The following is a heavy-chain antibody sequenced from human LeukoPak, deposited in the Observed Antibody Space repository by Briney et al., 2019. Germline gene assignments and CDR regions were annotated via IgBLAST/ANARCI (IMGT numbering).Heavy chain of an antibody. CDR3: AKDDAWLQYGN. CDR1: GVTFSSPG. V-gene: IGHV3-23*01. CDR2: ICPNGVIT. D-gene: IGHD5-24*01. J-gene: IGHJ4*02. Sequence: GGSLRLSCAASGVTFSSPGGNWVREAPGKGREWVSRICPNGVITYNADSVKGRFTISRDNSTGTVYLQMNSLRPEDTAVYYCAKDDAWLQYGNWGRGTLVTVSS.